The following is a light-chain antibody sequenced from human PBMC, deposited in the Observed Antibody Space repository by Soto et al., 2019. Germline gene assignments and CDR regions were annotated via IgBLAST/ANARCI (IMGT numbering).Light chain of an antibody. Sequence: EIVLTQSPDSLSLSPGERATLSCRASQNVDNNYLAWYQQRPGLAPRLLIYGASISATGIPDRFSGSGSGTAFTLSISRLEPEDFAVYYCQQCAYSPRTFGQGTKVEVK. J-gene: IGKJ1*01. V-gene: IGKV3-20*01. CDR1: QNVDNNY. CDR2: GAS. CDR3: QQCAYSPRT.